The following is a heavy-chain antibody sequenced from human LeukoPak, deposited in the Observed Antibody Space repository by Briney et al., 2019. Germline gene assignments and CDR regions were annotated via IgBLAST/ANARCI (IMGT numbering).Heavy chain of an antibody. J-gene: IGHJ4*02. Sequence: PGGSLRLSCAASGCTFSSYGMSWVRQAPGKGLEGVSAISGSGGRTYYADSVKGRFTISRDNSKNTLYLQMNSLRAEDTAVYYCAKTLGTDYPHLFDYWGRGTLVTVSS. CDR3: AKTLGTDYPHLFDY. CDR2: ISGSGGRT. CDR1: GCTFSSYG. V-gene: IGHV3-23*01. D-gene: IGHD4-11*01.